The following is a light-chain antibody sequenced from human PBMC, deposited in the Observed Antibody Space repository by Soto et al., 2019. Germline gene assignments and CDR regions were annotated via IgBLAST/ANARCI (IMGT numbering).Light chain of an antibody. CDR1: KLGDKY. J-gene: IGLJ1*01. CDR3: QAWDSSTACV. V-gene: IGLV3-1*01. CDR2: QDS. Sequence: SYELTQPPSVSVAPGQTASITCSGYKLGDKYACWYQQKPGQSPVLVIYQDSKRPSGIPERFSGSNSGNTATLTISGTQAMDEADYYCQAWDSSTACVFGTGTKLTVL.